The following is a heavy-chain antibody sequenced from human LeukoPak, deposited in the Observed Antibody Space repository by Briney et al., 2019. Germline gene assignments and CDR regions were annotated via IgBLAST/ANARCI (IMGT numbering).Heavy chain of an antibody. CDR3: ASFLAAAAGSYYYGMDV. Sequence: ASVKVSCKASGYTFTSYGISWVRQAPGQGLEWMGWISAYNGNTNYAQKLQGRVTMTTDTSTSTAYMELRSLRSDDTAVYYCASFLAAAAGSYYYGMDVWGQGTTVTVSS. V-gene: IGHV1-18*01. J-gene: IGHJ6*02. D-gene: IGHD6-13*01. CDR2: ISAYNGNT. CDR1: GYTFTSYG.